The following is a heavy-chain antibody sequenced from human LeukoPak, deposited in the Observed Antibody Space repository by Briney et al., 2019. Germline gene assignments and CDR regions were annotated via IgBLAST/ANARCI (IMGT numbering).Heavy chain of an antibody. CDR1: GGSFSGYY. D-gene: IGHD3-9*01. J-gene: IGHJ6*03. CDR3: ARVGYDILTGYLGAYYYYYMDV. Sequence: SETLSLTCAVYGGSFSGYYWSWIRQPPGKGLEWIGEINHSGSTNYNPSLKSRVTISVDTSKNQFSLKLSSVTAADTAVYYCARVGYDILTGYLGAYYYYYMDVWGKGTTVTVSS. V-gene: IGHV4-34*01. CDR2: INHSGST.